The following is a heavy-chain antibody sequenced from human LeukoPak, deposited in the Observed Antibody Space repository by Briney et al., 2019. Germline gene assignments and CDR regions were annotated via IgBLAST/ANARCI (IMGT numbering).Heavy chain of an antibody. V-gene: IGHV3-48*03. Sequence: GGSLRLSCAASGFTFSSYEMNWVRQAPGKGLGWVSYISTSGTTIYYADSVKGRFTISRDNVKESLYLQMNSLRAEDTAVYYCARINWLDPWGQGTLVTVSS. J-gene: IGHJ5*02. CDR2: ISTSGTTI. CDR3: ARINWLDP. CDR1: GFTFSSYE.